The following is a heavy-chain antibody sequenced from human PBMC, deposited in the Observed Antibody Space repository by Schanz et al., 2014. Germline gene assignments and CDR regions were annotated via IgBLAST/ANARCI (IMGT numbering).Heavy chain of an antibody. CDR2: ISYDGSDK. CDR3: ARRYSGRYCFDY. V-gene: IGHV3-30*03. Sequence: QVQLVESGGGVVQPGKSLRLSCAASGFTFSSYGMHWVRQAPGKGLEWVGVISYDGSDKYYPDSVKGRFTISRDNAKNSLSLQMDRLRDEDTAVYYCARRYSGRYCFDYWGQGTLVAVSS. J-gene: IGHJ4*02. CDR1: GFTFSSYG. D-gene: IGHD1-26*01.